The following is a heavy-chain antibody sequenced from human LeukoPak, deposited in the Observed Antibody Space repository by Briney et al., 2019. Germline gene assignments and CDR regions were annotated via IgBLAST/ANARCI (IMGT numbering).Heavy chain of an antibody. CDR2: ISWNSGSI. J-gene: IGHJ2*01. V-gene: IGHV3-9*03. Sequence: AGGSLRLSCAASGFTFDDYAMHWVRQAPGKGLEWVSGISWNSGSIGYADSVKGRFTISRDNAKNSLYLQMNSLRAEDMALYYCARGRLFVSARFDLWGRGTLVTVSS. CDR1: GFTFDDYA. D-gene: IGHD3-3*01. CDR3: ARGRLFVSARFDL.